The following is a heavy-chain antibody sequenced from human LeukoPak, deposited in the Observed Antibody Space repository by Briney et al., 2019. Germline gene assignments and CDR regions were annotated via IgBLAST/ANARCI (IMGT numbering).Heavy chain of an antibody. CDR1: GYTFTSYD. CDR3: ARGLTMVRGAYDY. D-gene: IGHD3-10*01. Sequence: ASVKVSCKASGYTFTSYDINWVRQATGQGLEWMGWMNPNSGNTGYAQKFQGRVTITRNTSISTAYMELSSLRSEDTAVYYCARGLTMVRGAYDYWGQGTLVTVSS. V-gene: IGHV1-8*03. CDR2: MNPNSGNT. J-gene: IGHJ4*02.